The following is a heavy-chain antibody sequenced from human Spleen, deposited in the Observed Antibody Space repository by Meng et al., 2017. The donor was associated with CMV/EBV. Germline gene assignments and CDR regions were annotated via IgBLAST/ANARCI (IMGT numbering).Heavy chain of an antibody. CDR3: AISSTRSVEGAFDI. CDR1: GFTFSSYD. Sequence: GGSLRLSCVASGFTFSSYDMHWVRQARGKGLEWVSAIGATGDTYHAGSVKGRFTISRETAKKSFYLQMNSLRAGDTAVYYCAISSTRSVEGAFDISGQGTLVTVSS. J-gene: IGHJ3*02. D-gene: IGHD2-2*01. V-gene: IGHV3-13*01. CDR2: IGATGDT.